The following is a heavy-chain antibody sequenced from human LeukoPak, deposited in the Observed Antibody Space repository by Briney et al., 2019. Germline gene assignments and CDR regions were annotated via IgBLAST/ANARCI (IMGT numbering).Heavy chain of an antibody. CDR2: IIPIFGTA. D-gene: IGHD6-19*01. CDR1: GGTFSSYA. Sequence: SVKVSCKASGGTFSSYAISWVRQAPGQGLEWMGGIIPIFGTANYAQKVQGRGTITADKSTSTAYMELSSLRSEDTAVYYCARGSKSIAVAFDYWGQGTLVTVSS. J-gene: IGHJ4*02. V-gene: IGHV1-69*06. CDR3: ARGSKSIAVAFDY.